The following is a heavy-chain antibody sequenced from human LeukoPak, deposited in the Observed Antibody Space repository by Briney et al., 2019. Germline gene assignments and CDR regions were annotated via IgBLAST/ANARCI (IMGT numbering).Heavy chain of an antibody. Sequence: NTSETLSLTCTVSGGSISNHYWSWIRQPPGKGLEWIGRIYTSGSTNYNPSLKSRVTMSVDTSKNQFSLKLSSVTAADTAVYYCASRGDYWGQGTLVTVSS. V-gene: IGHV4-4*07. CDR2: IYTSGST. CDR1: GGSISNHY. J-gene: IGHJ4*02. CDR3: ASRGDY.